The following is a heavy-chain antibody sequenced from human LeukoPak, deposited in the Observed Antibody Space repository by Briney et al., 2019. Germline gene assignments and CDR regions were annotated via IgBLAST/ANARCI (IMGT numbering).Heavy chain of an antibody. D-gene: IGHD3-3*01. CDR1: GYSFTSYW. Sequence: PGESLKISCKGSGYSFTSYWIGWVHQMPGKDPEWMGIIYPGDSDTRYSPSFQGQVTISADKSISTAYLQWSSLKASDTAMYYCARHHSPGFLERLLPSDYWGQGTLVTVSS. CDR2: IYPGDSDT. V-gene: IGHV5-51*07. J-gene: IGHJ4*02. CDR3: ARHHSPGFLERLLPSDY.